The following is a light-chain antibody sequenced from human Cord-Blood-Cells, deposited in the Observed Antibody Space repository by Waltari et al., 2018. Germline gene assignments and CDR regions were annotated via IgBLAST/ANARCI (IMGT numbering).Light chain of an antibody. Sequence: QSALTQPASVSGSPGQSITISCTGTSSDVGGYNYVSWYQQHPGKAPKLMIYEVSNRPSGVSKRISGSMSANTASLTSSGLQAEDVANYYCSSYTSVSTYVFGTGTKVTVL. J-gene: IGLJ1*01. CDR1: SSDVGGYNY. V-gene: IGLV2-14*01. CDR3: SSYTSVSTYV. CDR2: EVS.